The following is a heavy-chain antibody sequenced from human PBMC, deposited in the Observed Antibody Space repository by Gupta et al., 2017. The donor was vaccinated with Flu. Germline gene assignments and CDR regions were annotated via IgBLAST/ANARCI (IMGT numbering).Heavy chain of an antibody. Sequence: EVQVLESGGGGVQHGWSLNLSCVSSGLSFRGHAITWVRQAPGKGLEGGATITGGGGTTYYGDSVKGRFTNSRDKSKNTRYLEMSSLRAEDTAVYYCGRLQGFPLAVLIDYWGQGTLVTVSS. CDR2: ITGGGGTT. J-gene: IGHJ4*02. V-gene: IGHV3-23*01. CDR3: GRLQGFPLAVLIDY. D-gene: IGHD4-11*01. CDR1: GLSFRGHA.